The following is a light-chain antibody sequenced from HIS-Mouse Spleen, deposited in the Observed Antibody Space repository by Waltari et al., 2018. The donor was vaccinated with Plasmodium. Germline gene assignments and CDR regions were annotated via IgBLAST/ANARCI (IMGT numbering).Light chain of an antibody. CDR1: ALPKQY. Sequence: SYELTQPPSVSVSPGQTARITCSGDALPKQYAYWYQQKPGQAPVLVIYKDSGGPSGVPGRFSGSSSGTTVTLTISGVQAEDEADYYCQSADSSGTPKWVFGGGTKLTVL. CDR3: QSADSSGTPKWV. J-gene: IGLJ3*02. CDR2: KDS. V-gene: IGLV3-25*03.